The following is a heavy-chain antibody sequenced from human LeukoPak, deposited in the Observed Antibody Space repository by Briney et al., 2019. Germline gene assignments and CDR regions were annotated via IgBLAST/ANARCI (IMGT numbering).Heavy chain of an antibody. CDR1: GFTFSIYA. Sequence: GGSLRLSCAASGFTFSIYAMSWVRQAPGKGLQWVSSITSRGESTWYVDSVKGRFTITRDNSENTLYLQMHSLRAEDTAVYYCTRDRPNYYGSDGHYYRRDGDYWGRGTLVSVSS. J-gene: IGHJ4*02. CDR2: ITSRGEST. V-gene: IGHV3-23*01. D-gene: IGHD3-22*01. CDR3: TRDRPNYYGSDGHYYRRDGDY.